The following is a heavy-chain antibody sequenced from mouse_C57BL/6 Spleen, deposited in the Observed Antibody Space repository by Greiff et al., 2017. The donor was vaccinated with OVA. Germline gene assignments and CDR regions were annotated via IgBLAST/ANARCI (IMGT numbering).Heavy chain of an antibody. J-gene: IGHJ4*01. Sequence: VKLMESGPGLVAPSQSLSITCTVSGFSLTSYAISWVRQPPGKGLEWLGVIWTGGGTNYNSALKSRLSISKDNSNSQVFLKMNSLQPDDTARYDCASYYGRDYYAMDYWGQGTSVTVSS. CDR2: IWTGGGT. V-gene: IGHV2-9-1*01. CDR3: ASYYGRDYYAMDY. D-gene: IGHD1-1*01. CDR1: GFSLTSYA.